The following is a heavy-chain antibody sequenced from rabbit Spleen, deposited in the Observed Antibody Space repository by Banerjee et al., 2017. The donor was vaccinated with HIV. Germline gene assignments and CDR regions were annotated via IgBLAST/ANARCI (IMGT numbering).Heavy chain of an antibody. CDR3: ARDLPDVIGWNFGW. J-gene: IGHJ4*01. CDR2: ISTGSGST. V-gene: IGHV1S45*01. D-gene: IGHD1-1*01. Sequence: QEQLVESGGGLVKPGASLTLTCKASGFSFSSGYYISWVRQAPGKGLEWIGCISTGSGSTYYASWAKGRFTISKTSSTTVTLQMTSLTAADTATYFCARDLPDVIGWNFGWWGPGTLVTVS. CDR1: GFSFSSGYY.